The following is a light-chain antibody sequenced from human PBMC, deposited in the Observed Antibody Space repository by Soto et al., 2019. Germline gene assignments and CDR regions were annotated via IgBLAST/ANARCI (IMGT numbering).Light chain of an antibody. CDR3: TQGLQTPLT. Sequence: DIVMTQSPLSLPVTPGEPASISCRSSQSLLHSNGYNYLDWYLQKPGQAPQLLIFLGSNRASGGPDRFSGSGSGTDFTLKISRVEAEDVGVYYCTQGLQTPLTFGGGTKVEIK. CDR2: LGS. V-gene: IGKV2-28*01. CDR1: QSLLHSNGYNY. J-gene: IGKJ4*01.